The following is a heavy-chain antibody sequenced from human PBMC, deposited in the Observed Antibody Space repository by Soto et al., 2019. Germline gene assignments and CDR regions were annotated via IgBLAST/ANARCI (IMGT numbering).Heavy chain of an antibody. J-gene: IGHJ5*02. Sequence: PSETLSLTCTVSGGSISSGGYYWSWIRQHPGKGLEWIGYIYYSGSTYYNPSLKSRVTISVDTSKNQFSLKLSSVTAADTAVYYCARVGPTWIQLWYNNWFDPWGQGTLVTVPQ. CDR1: GGSISSGGYY. CDR3: ARVGPTWIQLWYNNWFDP. D-gene: IGHD5-18*01. V-gene: IGHV4-31*03. CDR2: IYYSGST.